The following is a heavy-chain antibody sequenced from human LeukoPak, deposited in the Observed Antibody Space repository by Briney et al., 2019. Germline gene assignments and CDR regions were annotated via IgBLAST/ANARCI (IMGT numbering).Heavy chain of an antibody. J-gene: IGHJ6*02. Sequence: GGSLRLSCAASGFTFSSYGMHWVRQAPGKGLEWVAVIWYDGSNKYYADSVKGRFTISRDNPKNTLYLQMNSLRAEDTAVYYCARVGEYYYYGMDVWGQGTTVTVSS. CDR1: GFTFSSYG. D-gene: IGHD3-10*01. V-gene: IGHV3-33*01. CDR3: ARVGEYYYYGMDV. CDR2: IWYDGSNK.